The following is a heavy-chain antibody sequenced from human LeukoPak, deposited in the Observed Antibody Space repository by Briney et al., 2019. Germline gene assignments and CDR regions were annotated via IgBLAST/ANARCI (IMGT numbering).Heavy chain of an antibody. J-gene: IGHJ4*02. Sequence: GASVKVSCKVSGYTLTELSMHWVRQAPGKGLEWMGGFDPEDGETIYAQKFQGRVTMTRNTSISTAYMELSSLRSEDTAVYYCARGPGGSYSAYWGQGTLVTVSS. CDR3: ARGPGGSYSAY. V-gene: IGHV1-24*01. D-gene: IGHD1-26*01. CDR2: FDPEDGET. CDR1: GYTLTELS.